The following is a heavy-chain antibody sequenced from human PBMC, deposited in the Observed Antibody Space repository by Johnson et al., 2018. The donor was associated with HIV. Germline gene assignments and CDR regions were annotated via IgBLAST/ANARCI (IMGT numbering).Heavy chain of an antibody. CDR3: TTDPESTYCGGDCFPDAFDI. CDR1: GFTFSNAW. CDR2: IKSKTDGGTT. V-gene: IGHV3-15*01. J-gene: IGHJ3*02. D-gene: IGHD2-21*02. Sequence: VQLVESGGGLVQPGGSLRLSCAASGFTFSNAWMSWVRQAPGQGLEWVGRIKSKTDGGTTDYAAPVKGRFTISRDDSKNTLYLQMNSLKTEDTAVYYCTTDPESTYCGGDCFPDAFDIWGQGTMVTVS.